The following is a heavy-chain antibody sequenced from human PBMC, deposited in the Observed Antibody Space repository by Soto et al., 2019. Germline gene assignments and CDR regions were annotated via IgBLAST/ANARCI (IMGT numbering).Heavy chain of an antibody. V-gene: IGHV4-59*01. J-gene: IGHJ6*02. Sequence: SETLSLTRTFSGGSIRSFYWGWVRAPPGEGLGWIGDIYYSGGTNYNPSLQSRVTISVDTSKNQFSLKLSSVTAADTAVYYCAREGRYYDFWSGYYPYGMDVWGQGTTVTVSS. CDR2: IYYSGGT. CDR1: GGSIRSFY. CDR3: AREGRYYDFWSGYYPYGMDV. D-gene: IGHD3-3*01.